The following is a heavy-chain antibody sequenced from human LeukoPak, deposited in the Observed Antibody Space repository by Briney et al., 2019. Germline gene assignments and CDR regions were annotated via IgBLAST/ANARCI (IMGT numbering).Heavy chain of an antibody. CDR2: ISAYNGNT. CDR3: ARGPPRRGSSTLYYFDY. Sequence: ASVKVSCKPSVYRFSDYYMHWVRLAPGQGLEWMGWISAYNGNTNYAQKLQGRVTMTTDTSTSTAYMELRSLRSDDTAVYYCARGPPRRGSSTLYYFDYWGQGTLVTVSS. D-gene: IGHD1-26*01. V-gene: IGHV1-18*04. J-gene: IGHJ4*02. CDR1: VYRFSDYY.